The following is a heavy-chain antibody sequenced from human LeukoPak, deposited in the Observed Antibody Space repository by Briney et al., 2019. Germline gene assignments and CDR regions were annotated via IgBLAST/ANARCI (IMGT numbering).Heavy chain of an antibody. V-gene: IGHV3-23*01. CDR2: ISGSGGST. J-gene: IGHJ3*02. D-gene: IGHD6-13*01. CDR1: GFTFSSYG. CDR3: AKDMTIAAAGTADTFDI. Sequence: GGTLRLSCAASGFTFSSYGMSWVRQAPGKGLEWVSAISGSGGSTYYADSVKGRFTISRDNSKNTLYLQMNSLRAEDTAVYYCAKDMTIAAAGTADTFDIWGQGTMVTVSS.